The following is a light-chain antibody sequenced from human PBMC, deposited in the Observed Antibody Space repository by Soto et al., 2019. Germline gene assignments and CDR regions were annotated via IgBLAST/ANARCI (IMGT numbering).Light chain of an antibody. CDR1: SSDIGGHNY. Sequence: QSVLTQPPSASGSPGQSVTISCTGTSSDIGGHNYVSWYQHHPGKAPKLIIYEVTKRPSGVPDRFSGSKSGNTASLTVSGLQAADEADYFCKSYAGSNTYVFGSGTKVTV. J-gene: IGLJ1*01. CDR3: KSYAGSNTYV. V-gene: IGLV2-8*01. CDR2: EVT.